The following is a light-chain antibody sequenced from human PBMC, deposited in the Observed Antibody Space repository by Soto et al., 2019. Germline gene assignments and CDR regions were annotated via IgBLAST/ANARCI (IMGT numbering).Light chain of an antibody. CDR2: GAS. J-gene: IGKJ1*01. Sequence: IVMTQSPDTLSVSPGERATLSCRTSQTVKSNLARYRQKPGQPPRLLIYGASTRATTTPGRFSGSGSGTEFTLTISSLQSEDFAVYFCYQYNNWPTFGQGTKV. CDR1: QTVKSN. V-gene: IGKV3D-15*01. CDR3: YQYNNWPT.